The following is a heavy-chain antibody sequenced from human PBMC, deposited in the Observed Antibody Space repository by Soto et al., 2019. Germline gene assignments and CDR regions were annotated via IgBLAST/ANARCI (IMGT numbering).Heavy chain of an antibody. V-gene: IGHV3-73*01. CDR3: AKDRGVLMVYAIFDY. CDR2: IKTKVESYAT. Sequence: GGSLRLSCAASGFTLSGFDIHWVRQASGEGLEWVGRIKTKVESYATELAASVKGRFTISRDDPKNTLYLQMNSLRAEDTAVYYCAKDRGVLMVYAIFDYGGQGTLVTVSS. J-gene: IGHJ4*02. D-gene: IGHD2-8*01. CDR1: GFTLSGFD.